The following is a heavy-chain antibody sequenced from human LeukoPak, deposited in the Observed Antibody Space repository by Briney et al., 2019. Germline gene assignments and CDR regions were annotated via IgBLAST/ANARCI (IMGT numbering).Heavy chain of an antibody. CDR1: GDSVSSNRAA. V-gene: IGHV6-1*01. J-gene: IGHJ4*02. CDR2: TYYRSKWYN. D-gene: IGHD6-6*01. CDR3: ARDLSLAMYE. Sequence: SQTLSLTCAISGDSVSSNRAAWNCITQSPSRGLEWLGRTYYRSKWYNDYAISVKSRITISPDTSKNQFSLQLNSVTPEDTAVYYCARDLSLAMYEWGQGTLVTVSS.